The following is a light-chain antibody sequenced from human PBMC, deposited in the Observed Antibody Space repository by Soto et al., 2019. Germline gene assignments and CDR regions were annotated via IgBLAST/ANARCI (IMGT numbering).Light chain of an antibody. J-gene: IGLJ1*01. CDR2: DDN. CDR3: GSWDSSLSAYV. CDR1: SSNIGGNP. Sequence: QSVLTQPPSVSAAPGQKVTISCSGSSSNIGGNPVSWYQQLPGTAPKLLIYDDNKRPSGIPDRFSGSKSGTSATLGITGFQTGDEADYYCGSWDSSLSAYVSGTGTKVTVL. V-gene: IGLV1-51*01.